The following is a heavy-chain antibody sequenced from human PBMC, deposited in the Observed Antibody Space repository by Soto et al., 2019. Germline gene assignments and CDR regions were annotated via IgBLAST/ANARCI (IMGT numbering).Heavy chain of an antibody. CDR1: GFTFSTYA. CDR2: ISHNGVST. J-gene: IGHJ4*02. D-gene: IGHD6-13*01. Sequence: GGSLRLSCSVSGFTFSTYAMRWVRQAPGKGLEYVSSISHNGVSTYYAESVKGRFTISRDNSKNTLYLQMSGLRGEDAAVYYCVKDRWVDYWGQGIRVTV. CDR3: VKDRWVDY. V-gene: IGHV3-64D*06.